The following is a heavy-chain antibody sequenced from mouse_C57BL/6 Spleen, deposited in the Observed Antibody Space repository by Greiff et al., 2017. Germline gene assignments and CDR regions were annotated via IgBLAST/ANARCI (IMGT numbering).Heavy chain of an antibody. CDR2: ISSGSSTI. CDR3: AGRGTTELAPFDY. D-gene: IGHD1-1*01. CDR1: GFTFSDYG. J-gene: IGHJ2*01. Sequence: EVQLVESGGGLVKPGGSLKLSCAASGFTFSDYGMNWVRQTPGKGLEWVGYISSGSSTIYYADTVKGRSTISSDTAKNTLFQQMTSRRSEDTAMYYCAGRGTTELAPFDYWGQGTTLTVSS. V-gene: IGHV5-17*01.